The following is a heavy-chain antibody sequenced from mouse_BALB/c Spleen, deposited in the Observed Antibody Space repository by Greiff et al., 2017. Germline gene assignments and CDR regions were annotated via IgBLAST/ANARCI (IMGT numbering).Heavy chain of an antibody. Sequence: EVQLVESGPGLVKPSQSLSLTCSVTGYSITSGYYWNWIRQFPGNKLEWMGYISYDGSNNYNPSLKNRISITRDTSKNQFFLKLNSVTTEDTATYYCARDIPFVYWGEGTLVTVSA. CDR2: ISYDGSN. V-gene: IGHV3-6*02. J-gene: IGHJ3*01. CDR1: GYSITSGYY. CDR3: ARDIPFVY.